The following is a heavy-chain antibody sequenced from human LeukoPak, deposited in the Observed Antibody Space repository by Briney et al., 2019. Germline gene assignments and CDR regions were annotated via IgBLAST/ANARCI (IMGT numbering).Heavy chain of an antibody. J-gene: IGHJ4*02. Sequence: SETLSPTCTVSGGAIRSHCWNWIRQPAGKGLEWIGRIYSSGYTNDNPFLKSRITMSVDMSKNQFSLRLNSVTAADTAVYYCARGEHSVDSWGQGMLVTVSS. CDR1: GGAIRSHC. D-gene: IGHD1/OR15-1a*01. V-gene: IGHV4-4*07. CDR3: ARGEHSVDS. CDR2: IYSSGYT.